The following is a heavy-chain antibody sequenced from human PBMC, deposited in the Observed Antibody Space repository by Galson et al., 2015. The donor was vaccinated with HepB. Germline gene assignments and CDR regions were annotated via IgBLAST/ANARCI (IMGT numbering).Heavy chain of an antibody. D-gene: IGHD2-2*01. V-gene: IGHV1-69*01. CDR3: AREGVDCSSTSCPFDY. Sequence: QSGAEVKKSGESLKISCKASGGTFSSYAISWVRQAPGQGLEWMGGIIPIFGTANYAQKFQGRVTITADESTSTAYMELSSLRSEDTAVYYCAREGVDCSSTSCPFDYWGQGTLVTVSS. CDR2: IIPIFGTA. CDR1: GGTFSSYA. J-gene: IGHJ4*02.